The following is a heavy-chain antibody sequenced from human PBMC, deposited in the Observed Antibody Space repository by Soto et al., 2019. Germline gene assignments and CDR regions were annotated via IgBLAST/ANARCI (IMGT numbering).Heavy chain of an antibody. CDR1: GFSLSTSGVG. CDR3: AHLRWFGATRDY. Sequence: QITLKESGPTLVKPTQTLTLTCTFSGFSLSTSGVGVGWIRQPPGKALEWLALIYWDDDKRYSPSLKSRLTITKDTSKHQVVLTMTNMDPVDTATYYCAHLRWFGATRDYWGQGTPVTVSS. J-gene: IGHJ4*02. V-gene: IGHV2-5*02. D-gene: IGHD3-10*01. CDR2: IYWDDDK.